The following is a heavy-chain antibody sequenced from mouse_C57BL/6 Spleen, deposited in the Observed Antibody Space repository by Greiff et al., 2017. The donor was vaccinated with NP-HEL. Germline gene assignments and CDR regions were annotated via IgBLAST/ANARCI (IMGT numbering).Heavy chain of an antibody. J-gene: IGHJ1*03. Sequence: EVKVEESGPGMVKPSQSLSLSCTVTGYSITSGYDWHWIRHFPGNKLEWMGYISYSGSTNYNPSLKSRISITHDTSKNHFFLKLNSVTTEDTATYYCARSPYYYGSSYWYFDVWGTGTTVTVSS. CDR1: GYSITSGYD. CDR2: ISYSGST. CDR3: ARSPYYYGSSYWYFDV. V-gene: IGHV3-1*01. D-gene: IGHD1-1*01.